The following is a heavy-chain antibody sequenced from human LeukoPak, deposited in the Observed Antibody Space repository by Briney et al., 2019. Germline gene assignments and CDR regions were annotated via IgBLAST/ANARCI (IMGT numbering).Heavy chain of an antibody. V-gene: IGHV3-33*01. CDR2: IWYDGSNE. Sequence: GGSLRLSCAASGFTFSSYGMHWVRQAPGKGLEWVAVIWYDGSNEYYADSVKGRFTISRDNSKNTLYLQMNSLRAEDTAVYCCARADYGDTSDPFDFWGQGTLVTVSS. J-gene: IGHJ4*02. CDR3: ARADYGDTSDPFDF. CDR1: GFTFSSYG. D-gene: IGHD4-17*01.